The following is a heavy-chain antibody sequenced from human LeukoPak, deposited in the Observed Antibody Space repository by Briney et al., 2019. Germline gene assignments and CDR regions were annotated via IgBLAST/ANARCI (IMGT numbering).Heavy chain of an antibody. CDR2: IYTSGST. V-gene: IGHV4-4*07. CDR3: ARSDYYDSSGYRLYYYYYYMDV. J-gene: IGHJ6*03. CDR1: GGSISSYY. D-gene: IGHD3-22*01. Sequence: ESSETLSLTCTVSGGSISSYYWSWIRQPAGKGLEWIGRIYTSGSTNYNPSLKSRVTMSVDTSKNQFSLKLSSVTAADTAVYYCARSDYYDSSGYRLYYYYYYMDVWGKGTTVTISS.